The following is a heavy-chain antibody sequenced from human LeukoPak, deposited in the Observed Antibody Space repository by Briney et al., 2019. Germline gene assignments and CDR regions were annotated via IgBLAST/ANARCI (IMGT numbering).Heavy chain of an antibody. Sequence: GASVKVSCKASGYTFTGYYMHWVRQAPGQGLEWMGWISAYNGNTNYAQKLQGRVTMTTDTSTSTAYMELRSLRSDDTAVYYCARAKGHPDFADAFDIWGQGTMVTVSS. V-gene: IGHV1-18*04. CDR1: GYTFTGYY. CDR2: ISAYNGNT. CDR3: ARAKGHPDFADAFDI. J-gene: IGHJ3*02.